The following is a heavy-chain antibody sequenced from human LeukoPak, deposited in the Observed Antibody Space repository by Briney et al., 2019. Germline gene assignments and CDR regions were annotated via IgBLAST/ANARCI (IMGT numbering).Heavy chain of an antibody. D-gene: IGHD4-17*01. CDR3: ARRYGDYGRYFDY. V-gene: IGHV3-66*01. Sequence: GGSLRLSCAASGFIVSRKYMSWVRQAPGKGLEWVSVIYSGGSADYADSVKGRFTISRDNAKNSLFLQMNSLRVEDTAVYYCARRYGDYGRYFDYWGQGTLVIVSS. J-gene: IGHJ4*02. CDR2: IYSGGSA. CDR1: GFIVSRKY.